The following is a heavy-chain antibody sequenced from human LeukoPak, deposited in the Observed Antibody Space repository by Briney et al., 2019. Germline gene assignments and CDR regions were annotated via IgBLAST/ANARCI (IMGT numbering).Heavy chain of an antibody. V-gene: IGHV3-7*01. CDR3: ARDGIVGATAFDH. J-gene: IGHJ4*02. CDR1: GLTFSSNW. Sequence: GGSLRLSCAASGLTFSSNWMSWVRQTPGKVLEWVANIKQDGSEKYYVDSVKGRFTISRDNAKNALYLQMNSLRAEDTAVYYCARDGIVGATAFDHWGQGTLVTVSS. D-gene: IGHD1-26*01. CDR2: IKQDGSEK.